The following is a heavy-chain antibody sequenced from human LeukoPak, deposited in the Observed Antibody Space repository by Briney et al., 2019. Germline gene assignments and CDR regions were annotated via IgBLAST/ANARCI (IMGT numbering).Heavy chain of an antibody. D-gene: IGHD4-17*01. CDR3: AKGGATVIDY. J-gene: IGHJ4*02. Sequence: GGSLRLSCAASAFTFSTYWMHWVRQAPGRGLVWVSRNNSDGLSTSYAYSVKGRFTISRDNAMNTRYLQMNSLRAEDTAVYYCAKGGATVIDYWVQGTLVTVSS. CDR1: AFTFSTYW. V-gene: IGHV3-74*01. CDR2: NNSDGLST.